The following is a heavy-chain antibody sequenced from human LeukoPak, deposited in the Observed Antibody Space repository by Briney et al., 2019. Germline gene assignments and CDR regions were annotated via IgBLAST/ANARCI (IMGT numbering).Heavy chain of an antibody. J-gene: IGHJ4*02. CDR1: GFTFSNYW. D-gene: IGHD3-16*01. CDR3: ARVSLLGSVTTFDY. Sequence: PGGSLRLSCAASGFTFSNYWMHWVRQAPGKGLVWVSRIDSDGSSTIYADSVKGRFTISRDNAKNTLYLQMNRLRAEDTAVYYCARVSLLGSVTTFDYWGQGTLVTVSS. CDR2: IDSDGSST. V-gene: IGHV3-74*01.